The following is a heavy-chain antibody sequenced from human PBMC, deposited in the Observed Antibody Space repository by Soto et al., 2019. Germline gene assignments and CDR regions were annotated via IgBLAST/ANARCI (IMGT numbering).Heavy chain of an antibody. V-gene: IGHV2-70*04. CDR1: GFSLSTSGMR. D-gene: IGHD3-10*01. J-gene: IGHJ4*02. Sequence: SGPTLVNPTHTLTLTCTFSGFSLSTSGMRVSWIRQPPGKALEWLARIDWDDDKFYSTSLKTRLTISKDTSKNQVVLTMTNMDPVDTATYYCARMTLSIGFDYWGQGTLVTVSS. CDR2: IDWDDDK. CDR3: ARMTLSIGFDY.